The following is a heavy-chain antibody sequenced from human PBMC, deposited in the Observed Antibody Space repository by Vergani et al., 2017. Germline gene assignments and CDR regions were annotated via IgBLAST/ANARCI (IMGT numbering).Heavy chain of an antibody. CDR1: GFDFSSYI. J-gene: IGHJ3*01. V-gene: IGHV3-48*01. Sequence: QLVESGGGWVQPGGSLRLSCVVSGFDFSSYIMNWVRQAPGNGLEWVSFVSTVTKSQSCAESVKGRFTISRDSAKNSLYLQMDSLRAEDTAVYYCAREYSSTSGRAFDFWGQGTKVTVSS. CDR3: AREYSSTSGRAFDF. D-gene: IGHD2-2*01. CDR2: VSTVTKSQ.